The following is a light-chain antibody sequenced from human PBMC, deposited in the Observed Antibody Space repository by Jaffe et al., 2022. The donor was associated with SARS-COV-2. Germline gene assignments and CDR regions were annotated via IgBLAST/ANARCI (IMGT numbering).Light chain of an antibody. J-gene: IGLJ1*01. V-gene: IGLV1-51*02. CDR3: GTWDSSLSAASNYV. CDR1: SSNIGNNY. CDR2: ENN. Sequence: QSVLTQPPSVSAAPGQKVTISCSGSSSNIGNNYVSWYQQLPGTAPKLLIYENNKRPSGIPDRFSGSKSGTSATLGITGLQTGDEADYYCGTWDSSLSAASNYVFGTGTKVTVL.